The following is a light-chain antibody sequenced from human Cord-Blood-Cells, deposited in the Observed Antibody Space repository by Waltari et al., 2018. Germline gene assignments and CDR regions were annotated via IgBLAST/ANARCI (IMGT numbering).Light chain of an antibody. CDR1: QSFSSY. J-gene: IGKJ2*01. CDR2: DAS. Sequence: DIVLTQSPATLCLSLGERATLSCRASQSFSSYLAWYQQKPGQAPRLLIYDASIRATGSPARFSGSGSGTDFALAISSLEAEDVAVYYCQRRSNWAPYAFGQGAKLEI. V-gene: IGKV3-11*01. CDR3: QRRSNWAPYA.